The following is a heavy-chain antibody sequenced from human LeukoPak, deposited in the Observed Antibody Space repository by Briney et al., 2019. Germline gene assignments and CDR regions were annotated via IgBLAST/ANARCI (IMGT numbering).Heavy chain of an antibody. CDR3: AKKYNTGLDP. D-gene: IGHD1-14*01. V-gene: IGHV3-23*01. CDR2: ISGSGGST. Sequence: GGSLRLSCAASGFTFSSYSMNWVRQAPGKGLEWVSAISGSGGSTYYADSVKGRFTISRDNSMNTLYLQMNSLRAEDTAVYYCAKKYNTGLDPWGQGTLVTVSS. CDR1: GFTFSSYS. J-gene: IGHJ5*02.